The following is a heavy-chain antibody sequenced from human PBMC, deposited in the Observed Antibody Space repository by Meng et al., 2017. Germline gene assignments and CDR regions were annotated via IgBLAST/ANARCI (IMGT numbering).Heavy chain of an antibody. CDR2: IYHSGST. CDR1: GYSISSGYY. V-gene: IGHV4-38-2*01. CDR3: ARARSQFSLDP. Sequence: SETLSLTCAVSGYSISSGYYWGWIRQPPGKGLEWIGSIYHSGSTYYNPSLKSRVTISVDTSKNQFSLKLSSVTAADTAVYYCARARSQFSLDPWGQGTLVTVPQ. J-gene: IGHJ5*02.